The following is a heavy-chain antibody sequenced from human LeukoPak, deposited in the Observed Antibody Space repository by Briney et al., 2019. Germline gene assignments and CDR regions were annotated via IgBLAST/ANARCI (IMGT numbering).Heavy chain of an antibody. V-gene: IGHV3-23*01. Sequence: PGGSLRLSCAASGFTFSSYGMHWVRQARGKGLEWVSAISGSGGSTYYADSVKGRFTISRDNSKNTLYLQMNSLRAEDTAVYYCANLHKRGYSGQGADYWGQGTLVTVSS. D-gene: IGHD5-12*01. J-gene: IGHJ4*02. CDR2: ISGSGGST. CDR3: ANLHKRGYSGQGADY. CDR1: GFTFSSYG.